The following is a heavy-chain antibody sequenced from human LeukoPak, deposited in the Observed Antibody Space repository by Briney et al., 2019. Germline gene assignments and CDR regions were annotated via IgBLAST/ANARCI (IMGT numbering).Heavy chain of an antibody. CDR2: ISDSGDRT. CDR1: GFTLSSYW. Sequence: GGSLRLSCAASGFTLSSYWMTWVRQAPGKGLERVSGISDSGDRTYYADSVKGRFTISRDNSKNMLYLQMNSLRVEDTALYYCAKGLGTSGYHDYWGQGTLVTVSS. V-gene: IGHV3-23*01. CDR3: AKGLGTSGYHDY. J-gene: IGHJ4*02. D-gene: IGHD3-22*01.